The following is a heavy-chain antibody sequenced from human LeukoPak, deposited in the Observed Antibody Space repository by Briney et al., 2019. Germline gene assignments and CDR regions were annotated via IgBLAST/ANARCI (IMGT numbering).Heavy chain of an antibody. J-gene: IGHJ5*02. CDR1: GGSISSYY. D-gene: IGHD3-3*01. Sequence: SETLSLTCTVSGGSISSYYWSWIRQPAGKGLKWIGRIYTSGSTNYNPSLKSRVTMSVDTSKNQFSLKLSSVTAADTAVYYCARDDNYDFWSGSWFDPWGQGTLVTVSS. CDR2: IYTSGST. V-gene: IGHV4-4*07. CDR3: ARDDNYDFWSGSWFDP.